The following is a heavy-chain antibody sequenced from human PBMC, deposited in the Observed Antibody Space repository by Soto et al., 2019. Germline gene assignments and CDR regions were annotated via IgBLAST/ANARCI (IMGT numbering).Heavy chain of an antibody. CDR3: ARGAFGAYYFDS. CDR2: IKGDESST. Sequence: EVQLVESGGGLGQPGGSLRLSCAASGFPLSSYWMHWVRQAPGKGLEWVSRIKGDESSTNYADSVKGRFTISRDNAKNTFYLQMNSLRAEDTAVYYCARGAFGAYYFDSWGQGTLVTVSS. D-gene: IGHD3-3*01. V-gene: IGHV3-74*01. J-gene: IGHJ4*02. CDR1: GFPLSSYW.